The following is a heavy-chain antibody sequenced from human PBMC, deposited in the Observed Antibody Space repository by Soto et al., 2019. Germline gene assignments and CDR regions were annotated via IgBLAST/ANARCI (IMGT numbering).Heavy chain of an antibody. J-gene: IGHJ6*02. Sequence: ASVKVSCKASGYTFTSYDINWVRQATGQGLEWMGWMNPNSGNTGYAQKFQGRVTMTRNTSISTAYMELSSLRSEDTAVYYCASWARGVVVAAHYGMDVWGQGTTVTVS. D-gene: IGHD2-15*01. CDR3: ASWARGVVVAAHYGMDV. CDR2: MNPNSGNT. CDR1: GYTFTSYD. V-gene: IGHV1-8*01.